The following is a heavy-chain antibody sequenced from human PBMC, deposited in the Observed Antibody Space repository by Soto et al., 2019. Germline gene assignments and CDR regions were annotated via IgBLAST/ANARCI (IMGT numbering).Heavy chain of an antibody. CDR2: IYYSGST. J-gene: IGHJ4*02. D-gene: IGHD1-26*01. Sequence: QVQLQESGPGLVKPSETPSLTCTVSGGSISSYYWSWIRQPPGKGLEWIGYIYYSGSTNYNPSLKSRVTISVDTSKNQFSLKLSSVTAADTAVYYCARAPSSLVSFFFDYWGQGTLVTVSS. V-gene: IGHV4-59*01. CDR1: GGSISSYY. CDR3: ARAPSSLVSFFFDY.